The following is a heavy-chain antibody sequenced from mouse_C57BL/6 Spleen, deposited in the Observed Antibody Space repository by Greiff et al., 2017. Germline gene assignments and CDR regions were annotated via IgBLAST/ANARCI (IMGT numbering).Heavy chain of an antibody. CDR1: GFTFSDYY. J-gene: IGHJ4*01. D-gene: IGHD2-5*01. V-gene: IGHV5-12*01. CDR3: ARRAYYSNPYAMDY. CDR2: ISNGGGST. Sequence: EVMLVESGGGLVQPGGSLKLSCAASGFTFSDYYMYWVRQTPEKRLEWVAYISNGGGSTYYPDTVKGRFTISRDNAKNTLYLQMSRLQSEDTAMYYCARRAYYSNPYAMDYWGQGTSVTVSS.